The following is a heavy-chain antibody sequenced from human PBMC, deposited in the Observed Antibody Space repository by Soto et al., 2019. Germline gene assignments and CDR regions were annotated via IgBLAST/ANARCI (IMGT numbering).Heavy chain of an antibody. CDR3: TTAGYCSGASCYYYYGMDV. V-gene: IGHV3-15*07. Sequence: EVQLVESGGGLVKPGGSLRLSCAASGFTFSNAWMNWVRQAPGKGLEWVGRIKSKTDGGTTYYAAPVKGRFTISRDDSKNTLYLHMNSLKTEDTAVYYCTTAGYCSGASCYYYYGMDVWGQGTTVTVSS. J-gene: IGHJ6*02. CDR2: IKSKTDGGTT. CDR1: GFTFSNAW. D-gene: IGHD2-15*01.